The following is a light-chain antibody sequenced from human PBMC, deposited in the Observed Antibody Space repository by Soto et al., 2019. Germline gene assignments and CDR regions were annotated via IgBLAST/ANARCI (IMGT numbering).Light chain of an antibody. CDR3: QQYGSSPLT. CDR1: QSVSSSY. V-gene: IGKV3-20*01. CDR2: DAS. Sequence: EIVLTQSPGTLSLSPGERATLSCRASQSVSSSYLAWYQQKPGQAHRLLIYDASSRATGIHDRFSGSGSGTDFTLTISRLEPEDFAVYYCQQYGSSPLTFGQGTKVDIK. J-gene: IGKJ1*01.